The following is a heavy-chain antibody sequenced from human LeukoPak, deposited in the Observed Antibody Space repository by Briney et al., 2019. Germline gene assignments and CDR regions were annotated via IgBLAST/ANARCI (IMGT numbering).Heavy chain of an antibody. Sequence: PSETLSLTWNVSGGSISSYYWSWIRQPPGKGLEWIGYIYYSGSTNYNPSLKSRVTISVDTSKNQFSLKLSSVTAADTAVYYCARGHMENWGAPFDYWGQGALVTVSS. CDR3: ARGHMENWGAPFDY. V-gene: IGHV4-59*01. D-gene: IGHD7-27*01. CDR1: GGSISSYY. J-gene: IGHJ4*02. CDR2: IYYSGST.